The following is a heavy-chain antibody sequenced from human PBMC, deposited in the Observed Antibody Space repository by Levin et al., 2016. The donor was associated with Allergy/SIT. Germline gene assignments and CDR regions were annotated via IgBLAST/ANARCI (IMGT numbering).Heavy chain of an antibody. CDR1: GYTFTSYY. Sequence: SVKVSCKASGYTFTSYYMHWVRQAPGQGLEWMGGIIPIFGTANYAQKFQGRVTITADKSTSTAYMELSSLRSEDTAVYYCARGYCSGGSCPPGYWGQGTLVTVSS. CDR3: ARGYCSGGSCPPGY. J-gene: IGHJ4*02. CDR2: IIPIFGTA. D-gene: IGHD2-15*01. V-gene: IGHV1-69*06.